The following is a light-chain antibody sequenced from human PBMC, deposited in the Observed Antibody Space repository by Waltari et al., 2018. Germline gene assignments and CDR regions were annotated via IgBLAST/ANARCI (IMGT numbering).Light chain of an antibody. CDR3: GTWDTSLSALI. J-gene: IGLJ2*01. CDR2: ENN. Sequence: QSVLTQPPSVSAAPGQKVTISCSGSSSNIGNDYVSWYQQLPGTAPKLVIHENNKRPSGIPDRFPGSKSGTSATLGITGLQTGDEADYYCGTWDTSLSALIFGGGTKLTVL. V-gene: IGLV1-51*02. CDR1: SSNIGNDY.